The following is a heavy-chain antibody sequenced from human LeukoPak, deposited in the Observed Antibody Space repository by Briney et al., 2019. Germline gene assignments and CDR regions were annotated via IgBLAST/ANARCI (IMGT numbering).Heavy chain of an antibody. CDR3: AKDRGLGSGSYWGGDY. D-gene: IGHD3-10*01. Sequence: GSLRLSCAASGFTFSSYGMHWVRQAPGKGLEWVAFIRYDGSNKYYADSVKGRFTISRDNSKNTLYLQMNSLRAEDTAVYYCAKDRGLGSGSYWGGDYWGQGTLVTVSS. CDR1: GFTFSSYG. CDR2: IRYDGSNK. V-gene: IGHV3-30*02. J-gene: IGHJ4*02.